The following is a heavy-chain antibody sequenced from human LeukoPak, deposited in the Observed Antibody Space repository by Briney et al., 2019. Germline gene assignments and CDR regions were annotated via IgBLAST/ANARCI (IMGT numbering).Heavy chain of an antibody. J-gene: IGHJ4*02. D-gene: IGHD1-14*01. V-gene: IGHV3-30*18. CDR1: GFTFSSSG. Sequence: GRSLRLSCAASGFTFSSSGMHWVRQAPGKGLEWVSFISYDGGRIYYGDSVKGRFTISRDNSKNTLYLQMNRLTADDTAVYYCAKDRSTTWAFDYWGQGTLVTVSS. CDR3: AKDRSTTWAFDY. CDR2: ISYDGGRI.